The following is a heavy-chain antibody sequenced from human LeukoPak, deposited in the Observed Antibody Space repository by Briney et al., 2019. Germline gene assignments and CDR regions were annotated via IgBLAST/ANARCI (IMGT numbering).Heavy chain of an antibody. J-gene: IGHJ3*02. CDR1: GFTFSSYA. V-gene: IGHV3-23*01. CDR3: AKNQKSNYDFWSGGVAFDI. Sequence: GGSLRLSCAASGFTFSSYAMSWVRQAPGKGXEWVSAISGSGGSTYYADSVKGRFAISRDNSKNTLYLQMNSLRAEDTAVYYCAKNQKSNYDFWSGGVAFDIWGQGTMVTVSS. D-gene: IGHD3-3*01. CDR2: ISGSGGST.